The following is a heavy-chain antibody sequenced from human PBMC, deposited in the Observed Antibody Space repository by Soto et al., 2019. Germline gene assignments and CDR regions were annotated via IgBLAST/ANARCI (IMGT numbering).Heavy chain of an antibody. V-gene: IGHV3-30*18. D-gene: IGHD3-10*01. CDR2: ISYDGSNK. CDR3: AKVLSVFRVWFGEFGD. J-gene: IGHJ4*02. CDR1: GFTFSSYG. Sequence: GGSLRLSCAASGFTFSSYGMHWVRQAPGKGLEWVAVISYDGSNKYYADSVKGRFTISRDNSKNTLYLQMNSLRAEDTAVYYCAKVLSVFRVWFGEFGDWGQGTLVTVSS.